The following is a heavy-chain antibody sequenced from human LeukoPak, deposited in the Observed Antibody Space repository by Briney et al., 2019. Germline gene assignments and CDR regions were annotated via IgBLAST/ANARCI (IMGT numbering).Heavy chain of an antibody. CDR3: AKETTVAGFYPYFDY. CDR2: ISNDGHNK. J-gene: IGHJ4*02. Sequence: PGGSLRLSCAASGFTFSTYSMHWVRQAPGKGLEWVAVISNDGHNKYYADSVKGRFTISRDNSKNTLYLQMSSLRAEDTAVYYCAKETTVAGFYPYFDYWGQGTLVTVSS. CDR1: GFTFSTYS. D-gene: IGHD6-19*01. V-gene: IGHV3-30-3*01.